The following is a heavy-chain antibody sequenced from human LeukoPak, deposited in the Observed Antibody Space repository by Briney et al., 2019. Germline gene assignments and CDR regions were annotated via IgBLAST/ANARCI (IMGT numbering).Heavy chain of an antibody. CDR1: GYTFTSYG. Sequence: ASVKVSCKASGYTFTSYGISWVRQAPGQGLEWMGWISAYNGNTNYAQELQGRVTMTTDTSTSTAYVELRSLRSDDTAVYYCARDHYDFWSGPGDPSNDRYKFDYWGQGTLVTVSS. CDR2: ISAYNGNT. CDR3: ARDHYDFWSGPGDPSNDRYKFDY. V-gene: IGHV1-18*01. D-gene: IGHD3-3*01. J-gene: IGHJ4*02.